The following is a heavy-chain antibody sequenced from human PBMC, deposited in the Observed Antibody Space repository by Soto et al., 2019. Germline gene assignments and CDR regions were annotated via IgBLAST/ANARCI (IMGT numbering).Heavy chain of an antibody. D-gene: IGHD5-18*01. J-gene: IGHJ4*02. Sequence: QLQLQESGPGLVKPSETLSLTCTVSGGSISSNNYYWGWIRQPPGKGLEWIGSIYYSGSTYYNPSLKSRVTISVDTSKNQFSLKLTAVTAADSAVYYCARGRYSYGPFDCWGQGSLVTVSS. CDR2: IYYSGST. CDR1: GGSISSNNYY. V-gene: IGHV4-39*01. CDR3: ARGRYSYGPFDC.